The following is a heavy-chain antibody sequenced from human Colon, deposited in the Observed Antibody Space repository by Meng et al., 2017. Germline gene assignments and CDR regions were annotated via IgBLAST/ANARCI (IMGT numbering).Heavy chain of an antibody. V-gene: IGHV4-30-4*01. Sequence: LQESGQGLVKPLQTLSLPCTVSGDSISSGNHYWSWSRQPPGKGLEWIGYFYFSGNTYYNPSLKSRVTISVDTSKNQFSLNLRSVTAADTAVYYCARYYYDSSGVTYFDPWGQGTLVTVSS. D-gene: IGHD3-22*01. CDR3: ARYYYDSSGVTYFDP. CDR1: GDSISSGNHY. CDR2: FYFSGNT. J-gene: IGHJ5*02.